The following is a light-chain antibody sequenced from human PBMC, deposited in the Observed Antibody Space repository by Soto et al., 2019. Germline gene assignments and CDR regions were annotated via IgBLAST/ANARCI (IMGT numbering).Light chain of an antibody. CDR3: QQYGSSPLT. J-gene: IGKJ3*01. V-gene: IGKV3-20*01. CDR2: GAS. CDR1: QSVSSSY. Sequence: EIVLTQSPGTLSLSPGERATLSCRASQSVSSSYLAWNQQKPGQAPRLLIYGASSRATGIPDRFSGSGSGTDFTLTISRPEPEDFAVYYCQQYGSSPLTFGPGTKVDIK.